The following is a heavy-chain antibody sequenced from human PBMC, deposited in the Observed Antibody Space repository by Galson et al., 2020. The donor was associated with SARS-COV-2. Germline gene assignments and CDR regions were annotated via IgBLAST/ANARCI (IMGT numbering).Heavy chain of an antibody. Sequence: GASVKVSCEASGYTFTSYGISWVRQAPGQGLEWMGWISAYNGNTNYAQKLQGRVTMTTDTSTSTAYMELRSLRSDDTAVYYCARAGYGDPTQSSIDYWGQGTLVTVSS. CDR2: ISAYNGNT. J-gene: IGHJ4*02. V-gene: IGHV1-18*01. CDR3: ARAGYGDPTQSSIDY. D-gene: IGHD4-17*01. CDR1: GYTFTSYG.